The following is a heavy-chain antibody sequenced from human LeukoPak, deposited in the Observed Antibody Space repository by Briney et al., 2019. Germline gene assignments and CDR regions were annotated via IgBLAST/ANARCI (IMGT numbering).Heavy chain of an antibody. CDR3: ARGGLVVVVAATPSTTPGLLHWLDP. CDR2: ISAYNGNT. CDR1: GYTFTSYG. Sequence: ASVKVSCKASGYTFTSYGISWGRQAPGQGLEWMGWISAYNGNTKYAQKVLGRVTMTTDTSTSTAYMELRSLRSDDTAVYYCARGGLVVVVAATPSTTPGLLHWLDPWGRGTLVSVSS. J-gene: IGHJ5*02. V-gene: IGHV1-18*01. D-gene: IGHD2-15*01.